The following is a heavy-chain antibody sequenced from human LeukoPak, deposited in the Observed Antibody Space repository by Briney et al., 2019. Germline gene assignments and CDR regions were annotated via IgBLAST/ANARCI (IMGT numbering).Heavy chain of an antibody. J-gene: IGHJ3*02. CDR2: IKQDGSEK. CDR3: ARDLTGELDAFDI. CDR1: GFTFSNSW. V-gene: IGHV3-7*01. Sequence: PGGSLRLSCVASGFTFSNSWMSWVRQAPGKGLEWVANIKQDGSEKSYVDSVKGRFTISKDNAKNSLYLQMNSLRVEDTAVYYCARDLTGELDAFDIWGQGTMVTVSS. D-gene: IGHD7-27*01.